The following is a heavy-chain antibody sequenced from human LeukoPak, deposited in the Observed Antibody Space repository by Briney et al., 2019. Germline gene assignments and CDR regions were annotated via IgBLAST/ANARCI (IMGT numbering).Heavy chain of an antibody. J-gene: IGHJ4*02. D-gene: IGHD1-1*01. V-gene: IGHV3-21*01. Sequence: PGGSLRLSCAASGFTFSSYSMNWVRQAPGKGLEWVSFIRSSSSDIYYADSVKGRFTISRDNAKNSLYLQMDSLRAEDTAVYYCARGGLSTTVTRHLDYWGQGTLVTVSS. CDR3: ARGGLSTTVTRHLDY. CDR2: IRSSSSDI. CDR1: GFTFSSYS.